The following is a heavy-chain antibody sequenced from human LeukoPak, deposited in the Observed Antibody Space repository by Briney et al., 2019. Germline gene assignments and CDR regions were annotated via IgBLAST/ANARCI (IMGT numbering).Heavy chain of an antibody. CDR3: ARVLWNGDYPRFDY. CDR2: IYSGGTI. V-gene: IGHV3-53*01. Sequence: GGSLRLSCAASGFSVSSNYMNWVRQAPGKGLEWVSIIYSGGTIYYADSVKGRFTISRDNSKNTLHLQMNSLRAEDTAVYYCARVLWNGDYPRFDYWGQGTQVTVSS. CDR1: GFSVSSNY. J-gene: IGHJ4*02. D-gene: IGHD4-17*01.